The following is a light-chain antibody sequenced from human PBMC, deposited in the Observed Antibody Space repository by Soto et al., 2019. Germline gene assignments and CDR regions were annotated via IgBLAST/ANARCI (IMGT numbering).Light chain of an antibody. Sequence: IQLTQSPCSRAASVGDSLTLTCRASRNVSIYLNWYQHKPGKGPTLLIHATSNLQIGVPSRFSGSGSGTEFTLTISSLEPEDFGTYYCQQSYKIPSFGQGTRLEIK. CDR2: ATS. CDR3: QQSYKIPS. CDR1: RNVSIY. J-gene: IGKJ5*01. V-gene: IGKV1-39*01.